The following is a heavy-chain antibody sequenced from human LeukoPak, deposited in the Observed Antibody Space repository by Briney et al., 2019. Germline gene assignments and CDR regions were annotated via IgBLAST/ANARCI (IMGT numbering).Heavy chain of an antibody. CDR3: ARVGRHSTRELLANFDY. D-gene: IGHD1-26*01. CDR1: GGSISSGDYY. V-gene: IGHV4-30-4*08. J-gene: IGHJ4*02. CDR2: IYYSGST. Sequence: SETLSLTCTVSGGSISSGDYYWSWIRQPPGKGLEWIGYIYYSGSTYYNPSLKSRATISVDTSKNQFSLKLSSVTAADTAVYYCARVGRHSTRELLANFDYWGQGTLVTVSS.